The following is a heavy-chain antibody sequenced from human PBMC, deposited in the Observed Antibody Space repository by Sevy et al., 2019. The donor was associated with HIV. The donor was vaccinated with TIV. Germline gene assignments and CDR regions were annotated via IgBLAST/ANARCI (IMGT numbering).Heavy chain of an antibody. Sequence: GGSLRLSCEASGFSFSNYWMSWVRQAPGKGLEWVANINLDGSEKYYVDSVKGRFTISRDNAKNSLYLQMNSLRAEDTAVYYCARDFEMSVAGCWGQGTLVTVSS. V-gene: IGHV3-7*01. CDR3: ARDFEMSVAGC. CDR1: GFSFSNYW. D-gene: IGHD6-19*01. CDR2: INLDGSEK. J-gene: IGHJ4*02.